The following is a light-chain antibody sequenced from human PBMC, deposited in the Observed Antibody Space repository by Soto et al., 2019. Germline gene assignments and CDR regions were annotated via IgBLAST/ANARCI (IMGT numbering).Light chain of an antibody. CDR2: EIS. J-gene: IGKJ1*01. V-gene: IGKV1-17*01. CDR1: QGVGNS. Sequence: DIQMTQSPSSLSASAGDRVTITCRASQGVGNSLDWYQQKPGKAPKRLIYEISSLQTGVPSRFSGTGSGTEFTLTISGLQPEDFATYYCQQYKSFSTFGQGTRVDVK. CDR3: QQYKSFST.